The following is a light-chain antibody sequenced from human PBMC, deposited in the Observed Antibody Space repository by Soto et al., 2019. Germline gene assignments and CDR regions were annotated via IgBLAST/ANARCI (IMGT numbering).Light chain of an antibody. CDR1: SSDVGNYNY. CDR3: SSYTASSTLVV. Sequence: QSALTQPASVSGSPGQSITMSCTGTSSDVGNYNYVSWYQQHPGKAPKLMIYDVSNRPSGVSNRFSGSKSDNTASLTISGLQAEDEADYDCSSYTASSTLVVFGGGTKLTVL. V-gene: IGLV2-14*01. CDR2: DVS. J-gene: IGLJ2*01.